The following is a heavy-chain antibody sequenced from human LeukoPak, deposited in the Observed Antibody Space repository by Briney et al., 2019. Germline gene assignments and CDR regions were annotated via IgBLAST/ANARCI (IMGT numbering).Heavy chain of an antibody. CDR1: GGSISSSSYY. CDR3: ARHPFTSCYDY. J-gene: IGHJ4*02. CDR2: IYYSGST. V-gene: IGHV4-39*01. Sequence: PSETLSFTCTVSGGSISSSSYYWGWIRQPPGKGLEWTGSIYYSGSTYYNPSLKSRVTISVDTSKNQFSLKLSSVTAADTAVYYCARHPFTSCYDYWGQGTLVTVSS. D-gene: IGHD2-2*01.